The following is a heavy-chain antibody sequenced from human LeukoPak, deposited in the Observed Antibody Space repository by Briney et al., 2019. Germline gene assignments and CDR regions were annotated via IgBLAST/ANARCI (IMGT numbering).Heavy chain of an antibody. Sequence: SGGSLRLSCVASGFTFTKCAMSWIRQAPGKGLGWVAIITATGDTAYYADSVKGRFTTSRDNSRNTVYMQMDSLRAEDTAIYYCAGDRNSDWYSPLDYWGQGSQVTVSP. CDR3: AGDRNSDWYSPLDY. CDR2: ITATGDTA. V-gene: IGHV3-23*01. CDR1: GFTFTKCA. D-gene: IGHD6-19*01. J-gene: IGHJ4*02.